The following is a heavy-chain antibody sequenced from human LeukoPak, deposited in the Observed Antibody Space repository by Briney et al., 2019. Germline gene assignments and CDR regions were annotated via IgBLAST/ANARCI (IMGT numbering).Heavy chain of an antibody. V-gene: IGHV3-23*01. Sequence: GGSLRLSCAASGFTFSSYWMHWVRQAPGKGLEWVSAISGSGGSTYYADSVKGRFTISRDNSKNTLYLQMNSLRAEDTAVYYCAKLIDQIPAYWGQGTLVTVSS. CDR3: AKLIDQIPAY. J-gene: IGHJ4*02. CDR2: ISGSGGST. D-gene: IGHD2-21*01. CDR1: GFTFSSYW.